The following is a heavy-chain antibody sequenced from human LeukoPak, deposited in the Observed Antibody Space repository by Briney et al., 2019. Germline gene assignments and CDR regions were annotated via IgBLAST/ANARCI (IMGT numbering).Heavy chain of an antibody. CDR2: ISSSSSYI. CDR3: ARGPDITIFGVVTGPAFDI. CDR1: GFTFSSYA. Sequence: GGSLRLSCAASGFTFSSYAMNWVRQAPGKGLEWVSSISSSSSYIYYADSVKGRFTISRDNAKNSLYLQMNSLRAEDTAVYYCARGPDITIFGVVTGPAFDIWGQGTMVTVSS. V-gene: IGHV3-21*01. J-gene: IGHJ3*02. D-gene: IGHD3-3*01.